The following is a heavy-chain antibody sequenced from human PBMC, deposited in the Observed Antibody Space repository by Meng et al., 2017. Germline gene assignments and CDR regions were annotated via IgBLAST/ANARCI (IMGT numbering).Heavy chain of an antibody. CDR1: GYTFTSYG. D-gene: IGHD4-17*01. CDR2: ISAYNGNT. Sequence: ASVKVSCKASGYTFTSYGISWVRQAPGQGLEWMGWISAYNGNTNYAQKLQGRVTMTTDTSTSTAYMELSSLRSEDTAVYYCASLEYGDYQNDAFDIWGQGTMVTVSS. V-gene: IGHV1-18*01. CDR3: ASLEYGDYQNDAFDI. J-gene: IGHJ3*02.